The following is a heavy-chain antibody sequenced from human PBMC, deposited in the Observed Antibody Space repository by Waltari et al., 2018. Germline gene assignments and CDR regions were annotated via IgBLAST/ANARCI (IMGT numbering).Heavy chain of an antibody. J-gene: IGHJ4*02. D-gene: IGHD3-10*01. CDR1: GYTFTSYA. CDR2: INAGNGNT. CDR3: ARGSSGSYYSPFDY. Sequence: QVQLVQSGAEVKKPGASVKVSCKASGYTFTSYAMPWVRQAPGQRLEWMGWINAGNGNTKYSQKFQGRVTITRDTSASTAYMELSSLRSEDTAVYYCARGSSGSYYSPFDYWGQGTLVTVSS. V-gene: IGHV1-3*01.